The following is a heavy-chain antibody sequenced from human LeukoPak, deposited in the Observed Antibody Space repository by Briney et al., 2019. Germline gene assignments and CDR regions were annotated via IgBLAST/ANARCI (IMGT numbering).Heavy chain of an antibody. J-gene: IGHJ4*02. CDR1: GGSFSGCY. D-gene: IGHD4-23*01. CDR2: INHSGST. Sequence: PSETLSLTCAVYGGSFSGCYWSWIRQPPGKGLEWIGEINHSGSTNYNPSLKSRVTISVDTSKNQFSLKLSSVTAADTAVYYCARGFTVATFDYWGQGTLVTVSS. V-gene: IGHV4-34*01. CDR3: ARGFTVATFDY.